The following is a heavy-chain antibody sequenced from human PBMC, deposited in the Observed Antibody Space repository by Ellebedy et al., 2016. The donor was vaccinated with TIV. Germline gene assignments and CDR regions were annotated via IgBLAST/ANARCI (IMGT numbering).Heavy chain of an antibody. Sequence: GESLKISCAASGFTFSNYYMTWVRQAPGKGLEWVANIHQDGSDKHYVDSVKGRLTISRDNAKNSLYLQMNSLRAEDTAVYYCAQRGADYWGQGTPVTVSS. V-gene: IGHV3-7*03. CDR1: GFTFSNYY. D-gene: IGHD3-16*01. CDR3: AQRGADY. CDR2: IHQDGSDK. J-gene: IGHJ4*02.